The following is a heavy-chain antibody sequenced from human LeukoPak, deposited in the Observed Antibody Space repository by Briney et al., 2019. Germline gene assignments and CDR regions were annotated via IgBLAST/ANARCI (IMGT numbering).Heavy chain of an antibody. Sequence: SETLSLTCTGCSCSISSGSYCRSWIRQPAGKGLEWIGRIYTSGSTHYNPSLKSRITISVDTSKNQFSLKLSSVTAADTAVYYCARDAQGYYFDYWGQGTLVTVSS. CDR1: SCSISSGSYC. J-gene: IGHJ4*02. CDR3: ARDAQGYYFDY. V-gene: IGHV4-61*02. CDR2: IYTSGST.